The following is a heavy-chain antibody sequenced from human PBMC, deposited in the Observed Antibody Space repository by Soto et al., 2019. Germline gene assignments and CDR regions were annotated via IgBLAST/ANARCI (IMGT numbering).Heavy chain of an antibody. Sequence: GGSLRLSCAASGFTFSSYAMSWVRQAPGKGLEWVSTISGSGGSTYYADSVKGRFTISRDNSKNTLYLQMNSLRAEDTAVYYCAKPLGGYQYYGMDVWGQGTTVTVS. V-gene: IGHV3-23*01. D-gene: IGHD2-2*01. CDR1: GFTFSSYA. CDR3: AKPLGGYQYYGMDV. J-gene: IGHJ6*02. CDR2: ISGSGGST.